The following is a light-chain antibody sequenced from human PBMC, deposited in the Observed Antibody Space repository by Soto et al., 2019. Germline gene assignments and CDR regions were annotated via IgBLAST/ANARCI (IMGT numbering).Light chain of an antibody. CDR1: QSVSSSY. J-gene: IGKJ3*01. V-gene: IGKV3-20*01. Sequence: EIVLTQSPGTLSLSPGARATLSCRASQSVSSSYLAWYQQNPGQAPRRLIYGACCRAAGIPDRCIGSGSGSDFSLTISRLEHDEFGVYYYAQYGSSPPFTFGPGTKVDIK. CDR3: AQYGSSPPFT. CDR2: GAC.